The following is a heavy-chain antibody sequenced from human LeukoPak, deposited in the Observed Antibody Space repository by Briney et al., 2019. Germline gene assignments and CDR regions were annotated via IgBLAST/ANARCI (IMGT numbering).Heavy chain of an antibody. D-gene: IGHD6-19*01. Sequence: SETLSLTCTVSGGSISSSSYYWGWIRQPPGKGLEWIGYIYHSGSTYYNPSLKSRVTISVDRSKNQFSLKLSSVTAADTAVYYCARGSGAGPRGGGIFAFDIWGQGTMVTVSS. CDR3: ARGSGAGPRGGGIFAFDI. J-gene: IGHJ3*02. CDR2: IYHSGST. CDR1: GGSISSSSYY. V-gene: IGHV4-39*07.